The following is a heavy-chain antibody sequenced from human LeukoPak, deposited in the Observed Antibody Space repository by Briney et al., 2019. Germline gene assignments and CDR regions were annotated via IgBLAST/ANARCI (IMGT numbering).Heavy chain of an antibody. CDR2: ISVSGGNT. D-gene: IGHD3-10*01. CDR3: AKLAVRGVILLNWFDP. J-gene: IGHJ5*02. Sequence: GGSLRLSCAASGFTFSSYAMSWVRQAPGKGLEWVSVISVSGGNTYYADSVKGRFTISRDNSKNTLYLQMNSLRAEDTAVYYCAKLAVRGVILLNWFDPWGQGTLVTVSS. V-gene: IGHV3-23*01. CDR1: GFTFSSYA.